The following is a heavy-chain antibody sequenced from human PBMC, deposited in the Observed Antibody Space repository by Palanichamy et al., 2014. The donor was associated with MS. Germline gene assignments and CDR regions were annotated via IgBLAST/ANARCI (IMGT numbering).Heavy chain of an antibody. D-gene: IGHD3-22*01. Sequence: KASGYTFTNYYMQWVRQAPGQGLEWMGIINPSGGSTSYAQKFQGRVTMTRDTSTSTVYMELSSLRPEDTAVYYCARSRTYYYDSSGYSIYWGQGTLVTVSS. CDR2: INPSGGST. CDR3: ARSRTYYYDSSGYSIY. CDR1: GYTFTNYY. J-gene: IGHJ4*02. V-gene: IGHV1-46*01.